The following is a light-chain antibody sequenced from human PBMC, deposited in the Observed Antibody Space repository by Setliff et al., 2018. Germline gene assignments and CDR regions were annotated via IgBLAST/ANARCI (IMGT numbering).Light chain of an antibody. CDR3: CSYAGSPYV. J-gene: IGLJ1*01. Sequence: QSALPQPASVSGSPGQSITISCTGTSSGVGSYNLVSWYQQHPGKAPKLMIYEVSKRPSGVSNRFSGSKSGNTASLTISGLQAEDEADYYCCSYAGSPYVFGTGTRSPS. CDR1: SSGVGSYNL. V-gene: IGLV2-23*02. CDR2: EVS.